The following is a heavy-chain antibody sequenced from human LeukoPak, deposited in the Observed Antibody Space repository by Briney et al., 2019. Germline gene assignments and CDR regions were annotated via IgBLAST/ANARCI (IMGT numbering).Heavy chain of an antibody. V-gene: IGHV4-61*01. CDR3: ARVPRTPVLMVQGLIDY. CDR1: GGSVSSGSYY. J-gene: IGHJ4*02. CDR2: IYYSGST. D-gene: IGHD3-10*01. Sequence: SETLSLTCTVSGGSVSSGSYYWSWIRQPPGKGLEWIGHIYYSGSTNYNPSLKSRVTISEDTSKNQFSLKLSSVTAADTAVYYCARVPRTPVLMVQGLIDYWGQGTLVTVSS.